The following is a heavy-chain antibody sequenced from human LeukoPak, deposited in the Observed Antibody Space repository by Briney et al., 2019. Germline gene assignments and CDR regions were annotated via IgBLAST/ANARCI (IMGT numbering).Heavy chain of an antibody. D-gene: IGHD6-19*01. CDR2: ISWKSGRI. J-gene: IGHJ4*02. CDR3: TKDRGSRQWLVAPDY. Sequence: GRSRRLSWAAAGFTFDDYAMEWVRQATGKGMEWVGGISWKSGRIDYGGSVKGRFTSTRANAKNTLYLQINSLRAEAMALYYCTKDRGSRQWLVAPDYWGQGTLVTVSS. CDR1: GFTFDDYA. V-gene: IGHV3-9*03.